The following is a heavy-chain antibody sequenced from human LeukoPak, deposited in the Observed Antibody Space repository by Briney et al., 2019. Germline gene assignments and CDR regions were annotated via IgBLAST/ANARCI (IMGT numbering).Heavy chain of an antibody. Sequence: GGSLRLSCEASGFTFSTYWMAWVRQAPGKGLEWVANIKGDESARHQADSVKGRFTISRDNAKKSVHLQMSSLRGEDTAVYYCARDVGGSLDYWGQGTLVTVSS. V-gene: IGHV3-7*01. CDR2: IKGDESAR. D-gene: IGHD1-26*01. CDR1: GFTFSTYW. J-gene: IGHJ4*02. CDR3: ARDVGGSLDY.